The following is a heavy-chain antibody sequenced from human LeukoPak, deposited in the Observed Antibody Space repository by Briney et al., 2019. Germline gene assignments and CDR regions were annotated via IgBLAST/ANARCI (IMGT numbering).Heavy chain of an antibody. Sequence: ASVTVSCTASGYTFTSYGMSWVRQAPGQGLEWMGWISAYNGDTKYAQKLQGRVTMTTDTSTTTVYMELRSLSSDDTAMYFCARATAGDVDYWGQGTLVTVSS. V-gene: IGHV1-18*04. CDR1: GYTFTSYG. J-gene: IGHJ4*02. D-gene: IGHD2-21*01. CDR3: ARATAGDVDY. CDR2: ISAYNGDT.